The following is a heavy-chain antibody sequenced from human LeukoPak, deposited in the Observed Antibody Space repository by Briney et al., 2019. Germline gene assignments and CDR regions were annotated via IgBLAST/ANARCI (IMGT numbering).Heavy chain of an antibody. V-gene: IGHV3-73*01. J-gene: IGHJ4*02. CDR1: GLTFSSSS. Sequence: GGSLGLSCAASGLTFSSSSMHWVRQSSGKGLEWLGRIRSKRNNYATTYAPSVRGRFTVSRDDSKNTTYLQMNSLKTEDTAVYYCTSPSGIPDYWGQGTLVTVSS. CDR2: IRSKRNNYAT. D-gene: IGHD1-14*01. CDR3: TSPSGIPDY.